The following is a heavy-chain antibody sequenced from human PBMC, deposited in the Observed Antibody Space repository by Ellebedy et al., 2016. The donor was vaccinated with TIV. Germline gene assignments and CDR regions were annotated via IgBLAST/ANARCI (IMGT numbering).Heavy chain of an antibody. J-gene: IGHJ4*02. V-gene: IGHV3-21*01. CDR1: GFTFSSYT. D-gene: IGHD3-10*01. CDR3: ARDSYGSGSYSSD. Sequence: GESLKISCAASGFTFSSYTMNWVRQAPGKGLEWVSSISGSSTYIYYADSVKGRFAISRDNAKNSLYLQMNSLRAEDTAVYYCARDSYGSGSYSSDWGQGTLVTVSS. CDR2: ISGSSTYI.